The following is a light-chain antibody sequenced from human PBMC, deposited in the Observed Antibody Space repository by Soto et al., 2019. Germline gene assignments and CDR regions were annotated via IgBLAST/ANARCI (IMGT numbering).Light chain of an antibody. Sequence: EIVLTQSPGTLSLSPGERATLSCRASQSVSNNYLAWYQQKPGQAPRLLIYGASNRATGIPDRYSGSGSGTDFTLTISRLEPEDFAVYYCQQFSSYPLTFGGGTKVDIK. CDR1: QSVSNNY. CDR3: QQFSSYPLT. CDR2: GAS. V-gene: IGKV3-20*01. J-gene: IGKJ4*01.